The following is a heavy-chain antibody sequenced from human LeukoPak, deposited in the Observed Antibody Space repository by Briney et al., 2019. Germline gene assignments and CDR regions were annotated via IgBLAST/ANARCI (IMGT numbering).Heavy chain of an antibody. CDR2: IKQDGSEK. V-gene: IGHV3-7*01. Sequence: GGSLRLSCAAPGFISNNYWMTWVRQAPGKGLEWVANIKQDGSEKHYVDSVKGRFTISRDNAKNSLFLQMNSLRAEDTAVYYCARDSADITIFGGRYYGMDVWGQGTTVTVSS. CDR3: ARDSADITIFGGRYYGMDV. CDR1: GFISNNYW. J-gene: IGHJ6*02. D-gene: IGHD3-3*01.